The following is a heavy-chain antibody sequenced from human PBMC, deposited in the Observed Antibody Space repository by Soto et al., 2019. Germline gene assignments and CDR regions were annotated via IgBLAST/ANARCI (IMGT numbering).Heavy chain of an antibody. J-gene: IGHJ4*02. CDR1: GFAFNIYS. CDR3: ASLGGYSGYDYFGY. CDR2: ISSNGAST. V-gene: IGHV3-23*01. Sequence: EVQLLESGGGLVQPGGSLRLSCAASGFAFNIYSMGWVRQAPGKGLEWFSVISSNGASTYYPESVKGWFTISSDFSKNKLFLQLNSVKAEDTVVYYLASLGGYSGYDYFGYWGQGTLVTVAS. D-gene: IGHD5-12*01.